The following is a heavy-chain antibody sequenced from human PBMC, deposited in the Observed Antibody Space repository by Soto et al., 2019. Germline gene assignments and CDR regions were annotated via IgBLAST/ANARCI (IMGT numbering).Heavy chain of an antibody. CDR1: GGSISSYY. CDR3: ARGPTYYDILTGYRGHWFDP. CDR2: IYYSGST. Sequence: PSETLSLTCTVSGGSISSYYWSWIRQPPGKGLEWIGYIYYSGSTNYNPSLKSRVTISVDTSKNQFSLKLSSVTAADTAVYYCARGPTYYDILTGYRGHWFDPWGQGTLVTVSS. J-gene: IGHJ5*02. V-gene: IGHV4-59*01. D-gene: IGHD3-9*01.